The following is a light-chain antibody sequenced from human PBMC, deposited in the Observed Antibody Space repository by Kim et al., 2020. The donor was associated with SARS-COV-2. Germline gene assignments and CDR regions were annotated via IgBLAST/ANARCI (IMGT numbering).Light chain of an antibody. J-gene: IGLJ3*02. V-gene: IGLV3-21*04. CDR3: QVWDSSSDDWV. CDR2: YDS. Sequence: APGKTARITCGGNNIGSKSVHWYQQKPGPAPVLVIYYDSDRTSGIPERFSGSNSGNTATLTISRVEAGDEADYYCQVWDSSSDDWVFGGGTQLTVL. CDR1: NIGSKS.